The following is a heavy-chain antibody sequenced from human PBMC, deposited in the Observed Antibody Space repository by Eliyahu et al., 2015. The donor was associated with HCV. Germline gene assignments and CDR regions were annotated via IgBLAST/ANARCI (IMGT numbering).Heavy chain of an antibody. J-gene: IGHJ4*02. D-gene: IGHD6-19*01. CDR1: GFTFNTYD. V-gene: IGHV3-33*01. Sequence: QVQLVESGGGVVQPGTSLRLSCAASGFTFNTYDIHWVRQAPGKGLEWVALIWYDGSNKYYADSVKGRFTISRDNSKNTLYLQMNSLRADDTAVYYCARAVPGTNYFDYWGQGTLVTVSS. CDR3: ARAVPGTNYFDY. CDR2: IWYDGSNK.